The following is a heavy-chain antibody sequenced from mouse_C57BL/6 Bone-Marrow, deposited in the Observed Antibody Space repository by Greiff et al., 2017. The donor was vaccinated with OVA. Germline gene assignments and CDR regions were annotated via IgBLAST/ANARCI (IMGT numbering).Heavy chain of an antibody. D-gene: IGHD2-3*01. CDR2: ISSGGDYI. CDR3: TRDGSNLYWYFDV. Sequence: EVKVVESGEGLVKPGGSLKLSCAASGFTFSSYAMSWVRQTPEKRLEWVAYISSGGDYIYYADTVKGRFTISRDNARNTLYLQMSSLKSEDTAMYYCTRDGSNLYWYFDVWGTGTTVTVSS. J-gene: IGHJ1*03. V-gene: IGHV5-9-1*02. CDR1: GFTFSSYA.